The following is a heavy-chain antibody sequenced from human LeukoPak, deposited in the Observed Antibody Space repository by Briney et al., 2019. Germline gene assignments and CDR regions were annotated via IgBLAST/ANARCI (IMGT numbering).Heavy chain of an antibody. Sequence: GASVKVSFKSSGYTFTGYYIHWVRQAPGQGLEWMGLINPNGGDTKYSHKFQGRVTMTRDMSINTVYMELSRLRSDDTVVYFCARGNWESDSWGQGTLVTVSS. CDR2: INPNGGDT. J-gene: IGHJ4*02. CDR3: ARGNWESDS. CDR1: GYTFTGYY. D-gene: IGHD7-27*01. V-gene: IGHV1-2*02.